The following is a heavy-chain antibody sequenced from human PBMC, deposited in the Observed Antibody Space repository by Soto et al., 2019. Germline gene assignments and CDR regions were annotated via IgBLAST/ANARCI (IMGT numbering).Heavy chain of an antibody. Sequence: QVQLVQSGAEVKKPGSSVKVSCKASGGTFSSYAISWVRQAPGQGLEWMGGIIPIFGTANYAQKFQGRVTITADESTSTADMELSSLRSEDTAVYYCARDVRYCSSTSCYNNWFDPWGQGTLVTVSS. CDR1: GGTFSSYA. CDR2: IIPIFGTA. CDR3: ARDVRYCSSTSCYNNWFDP. V-gene: IGHV1-69*01. D-gene: IGHD2-2*02. J-gene: IGHJ5*02.